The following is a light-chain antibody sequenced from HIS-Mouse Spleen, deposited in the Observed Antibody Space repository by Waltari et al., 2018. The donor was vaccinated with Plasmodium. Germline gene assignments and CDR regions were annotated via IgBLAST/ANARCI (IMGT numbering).Light chain of an antibody. CDR2: AAS. CDR3: LQDYNYPYT. J-gene: IGKJ2*01. V-gene: IGKV1-6*01. CDR1: QGIRND. Sequence: IQITQPPSSLSASVGDRVTITCRASQGIRNDLGWYQQKPGKAPKLLISAASRLQSGVPSRFSGSGSGTDFTLTISSLQPEDFATYYCLQDYNYPYTFGQGTKLEIK.